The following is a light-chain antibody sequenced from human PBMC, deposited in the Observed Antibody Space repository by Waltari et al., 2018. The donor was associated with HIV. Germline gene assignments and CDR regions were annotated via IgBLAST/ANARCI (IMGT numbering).Light chain of an antibody. CDR2: DND. CDR3: GTWDSSLSAMV. CDR1: SSNIGKSY. Sequence: QSVLTQPPSVSAAPGQKVTISCSGSSSNIGKSYVSWYQQVPETAPRLLIYDNDTRPSWIPDRFSGSKSGTSATLGITGLQTGDEADYYCGTWDSSLSAMVFGGGTKLTVL. J-gene: IGLJ2*01. V-gene: IGLV1-51*01.